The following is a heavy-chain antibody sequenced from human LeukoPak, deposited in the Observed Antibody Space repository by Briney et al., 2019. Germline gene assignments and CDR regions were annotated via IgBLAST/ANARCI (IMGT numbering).Heavy chain of an antibody. D-gene: IGHD3-22*01. CDR1: GYTFTGYY. CDR3: ARYYDSSGYDALDI. V-gene: IGHV1-2*02. Sequence: ASVKVSCKASGYTFTGYYMHWARQAPGQGLEWMGWINPNSGGTNYAQKFQGRVTMTRDTSISTTYMELSRLRSDDTAVYYCARYYDSSGYDALDIWGQGTMVTVSS. CDR2: INPNSGGT. J-gene: IGHJ3*02.